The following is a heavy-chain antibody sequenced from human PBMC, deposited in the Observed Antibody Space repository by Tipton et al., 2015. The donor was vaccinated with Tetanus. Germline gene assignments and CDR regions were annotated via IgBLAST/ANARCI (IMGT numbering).Heavy chain of an antibody. Sequence: SLRLSCVASGFTFRSYWMSWVRQAPGKGLEWVANIKEDGSEMYYADSVKGRFTISRDNARNSLSVHMNSLTAEDTAVYYCASPEASGRARGFDIWGQGTKVTVSP. CDR2: IKEDGSEM. J-gene: IGHJ3*02. CDR1: GFTFRSYW. D-gene: IGHD3-10*01. CDR3: ASPEASGRARGFDI. V-gene: IGHV3-7*01.